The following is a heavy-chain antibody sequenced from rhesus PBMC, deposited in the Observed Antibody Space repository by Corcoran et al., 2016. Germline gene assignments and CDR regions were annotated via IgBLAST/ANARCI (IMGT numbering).Heavy chain of an antibody. CDR3: ARGIITPYFDY. J-gene: IGHJ4*01. Sequence: QLQLQESGPGLVKPSETLSLTCAVSGGSIRRNYWSWIRQPPGKGLEWIGRISGSGGSPDYNPSLKGRVTISTDTSKNKFSLKLSSVTAADTAVYYCARGIITPYFDYWGQGVLVTVSS. CDR1: GGSIRRNY. V-gene: IGHV4-173*01. D-gene: IGHD1-26*01. CDR2: ISGSGGSP.